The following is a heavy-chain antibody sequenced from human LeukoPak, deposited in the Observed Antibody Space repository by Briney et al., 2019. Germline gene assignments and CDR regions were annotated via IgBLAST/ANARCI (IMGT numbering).Heavy chain of an antibody. Sequence: ASVKVSCKASGYTFTGYYMHWVRQAPGQGLEWMGWINPNSGGTNYAQKFQGRVTMTRDTSISTAYMELSRLRSDDTAVYYCAIEVRAAVGIFDYWGQGTLVTVSS. J-gene: IGHJ4*02. CDR3: AIEVRAAVGIFDY. CDR2: INPNSGGT. V-gene: IGHV1-2*02. CDR1: GYTFTGYY. D-gene: IGHD6-13*01.